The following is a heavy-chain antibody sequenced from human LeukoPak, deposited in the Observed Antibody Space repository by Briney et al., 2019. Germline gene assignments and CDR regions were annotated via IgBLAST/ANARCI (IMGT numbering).Heavy chain of an antibody. CDR2: IIPIFGTA. CDR3: ARDSEGYCSGGSCYFDY. J-gene: IGHJ4*02. V-gene: IGHV1-69*05. CDR1: GGTFSSYA. D-gene: IGHD2-15*01. Sequence: GASVKVSCKASGGTFSSYAISWVRQAPGQGLEWMGGIIPIFGTANYAQKFQGRVTITTDESTSTAYMELSSLRSEDTAVYYCARDSEGYCSGGSCYFDYWGQGTLVTVSS.